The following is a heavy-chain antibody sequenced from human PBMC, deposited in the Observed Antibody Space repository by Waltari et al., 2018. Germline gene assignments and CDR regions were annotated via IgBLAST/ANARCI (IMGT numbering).Heavy chain of an antibody. CDR2: RYSHGIT. V-gene: IGHV3-53*01. CDR3: TTRVAISGVPGMPDY. Sequence: EVQLVESGGGLIQAGGSLRLSCAASGFTVSSTYRAWVRQAPGKGLESVAIRYSHGITSYADSVKGRFTISRDNSKNTLFLQMSSVRVDDTAMYYCTTRVAISGVPGMPDYWGQGTLVTVSS. D-gene: IGHD2-15*01. CDR1: GFTVSSTY. J-gene: IGHJ4*02.